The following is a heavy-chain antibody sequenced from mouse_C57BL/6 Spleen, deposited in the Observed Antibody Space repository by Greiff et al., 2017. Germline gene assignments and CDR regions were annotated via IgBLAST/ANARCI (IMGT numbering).Heavy chain of an antibody. CDR3: ARGDYGSSHYFDY. D-gene: IGHD1-1*01. CDR2: INPSSGYT. Sequence: QVQLQQSGAELAKPGASVKLSCKASGYTFTSYWMHWVKQRPGQGLEWIGYINPSSGYTKYNQKFKDKATLTADKSSSTAYMQLSSLTYEDSAVYYCARGDYGSSHYFDYWGQGTTLTVSS. V-gene: IGHV1-7*01. CDR1: GYTFTSYW. J-gene: IGHJ2*01.